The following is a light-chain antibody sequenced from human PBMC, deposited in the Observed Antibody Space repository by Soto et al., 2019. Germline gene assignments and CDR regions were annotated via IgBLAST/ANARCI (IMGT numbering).Light chain of an antibody. Sequence: DIQMTQSPSSLSASVGDRVTITCRAGETVTDYLHWYQHKPGKATNLLIYSASTLQTGVPSRFSGSGSGTEVTLTISSLQPEDSGSYNDHQSDSSPRTVGQGTKV. J-gene: IGKJ1*01. CDR2: SAS. V-gene: IGKV1-39*01. CDR3: HQSDSSPRT. CDR1: ETVTDY.